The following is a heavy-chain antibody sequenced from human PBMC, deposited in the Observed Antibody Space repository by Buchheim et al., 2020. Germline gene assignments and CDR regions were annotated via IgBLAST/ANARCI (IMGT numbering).Heavy chain of an antibody. CDR2: INSDGSSP. J-gene: IGHJ4*02. V-gene: IGHV3-74*01. D-gene: IGHD1-26*01. CDR1: GFTYSSYW. Sequence: EVQLVESGGGLVQPGGSLRLSCAVSGFTYSSYWMHWARQAPGKGLVWVSRINSDGSSPSYADSVKGRFTIPRDNDKNTLYLQMNSLRAEDTAVYYCAVIVGATSDYWGQGTL. CDR3: AVIVGATSDY.